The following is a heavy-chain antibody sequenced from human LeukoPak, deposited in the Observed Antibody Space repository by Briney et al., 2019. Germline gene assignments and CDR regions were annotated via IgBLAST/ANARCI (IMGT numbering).Heavy chain of an antibody. D-gene: IGHD1-14*01. J-gene: IGHJ6*02. CDR2: ISGSGDST. Sequence: GGSLRLSCTGSGFIFDTHTLTWVRQAPGKGLEWVASISGSGDSTNYGDSVKGRFTISRDNFKRAVHLEMSNLRADDTAMYYCVRRAAVRGMDFWGLGTTVMVSS. CDR3: VRRAAVRGMDF. CDR1: GFIFDTHT. V-gene: IGHV3-23*01.